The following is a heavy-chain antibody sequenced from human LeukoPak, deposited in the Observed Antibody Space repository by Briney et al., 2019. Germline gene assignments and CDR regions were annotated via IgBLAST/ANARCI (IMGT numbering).Heavy chain of an antibody. CDR1: DYSISSGYY. CDR2: IYHSGSD. D-gene: IGHD5-12*01. Sequence: SETLSLTCAVSDYSISSGYYWGWIWQPPGKGLEWIGSIYHSGSDYYNPSLKSRVTISVDTSKNQFSLKLSSVTAADTAVYYCARVWGYSYGYFDYWGQGSLVTVSS. J-gene: IGHJ4*02. V-gene: IGHV4-38-2*01. CDR3: ARVWGYSYGYFDY.